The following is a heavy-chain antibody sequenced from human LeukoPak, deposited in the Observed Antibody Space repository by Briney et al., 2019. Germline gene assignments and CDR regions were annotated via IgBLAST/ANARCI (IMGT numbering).Heavy chain of an antibody. J-gene: IGHJ4*02. V-gene: IGHV3-64*01. D-gene: IGHD5-12*01. CDR1: GFTFSSYA. Sequence: PGGSLRLSCAASGFTFSSYAMHWVRQAPGKGLEYVSAISSNGGSTYYANSVKGRFTISRDNSKNTLYLQMGGLRAEDMAVYYCARGAEWLRFGDFDYRGQGILVTVSS. CDR2: ISSNGGST. CDR3: ARGAEWLRFGDFDY.